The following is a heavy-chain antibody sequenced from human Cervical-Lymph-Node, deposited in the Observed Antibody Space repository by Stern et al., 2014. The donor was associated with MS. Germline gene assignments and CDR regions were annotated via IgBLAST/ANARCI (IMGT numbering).Heavy chain of an antibody. V-gene: IGHV5-51*03. CDR2: ISPGDSDP. CDR3: ARPGDDTAKYGLDV. Sequence: EVQLVQSGAEVKKPGESLKISCKGSGYSFATYWIGRVRQMPGKGLARKGIISPGDSDPRYSPSFQGQVTISADKSISTAYLHWSSLKASDTAMYYCARPGDDTAKYGLDVWGQGTTVTVSS. J-gene: IGHJ6*02. D-gene: IGHD5-18*01. CDR1: GYSFATYW.